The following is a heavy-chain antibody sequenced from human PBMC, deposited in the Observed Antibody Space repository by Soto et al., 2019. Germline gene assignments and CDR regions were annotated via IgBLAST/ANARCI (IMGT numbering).Heavy chain of an antibody. CDR1: GFTFGNYA. CDR2: ISGGGDGT. CDR3: AKKGLGSLATYCSTGDCHYAFDF. D-gene: IGHD2-15*01. V-gene: IGHV3-23*01. Sequence: EVQLLESGGGLVQPGGSLRLSCAASGFTFGNYAMIWVRQAPGKGLEWVSTISGGGDGTYYADSVRGRFSISRENSRNTVYLQMNSRRAEDTAVYYCAKKGLGSLATYCSTGDCHYAFDFWGQGTMVTVSS. J-gene: IGHJ3*01.